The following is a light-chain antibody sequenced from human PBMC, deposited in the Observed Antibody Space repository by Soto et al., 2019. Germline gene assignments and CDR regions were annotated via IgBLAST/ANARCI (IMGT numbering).Light chain of an antibody. CDR1: SSGVGTYNL. CDR3: CSFAGSRILYV. Sequence: QSVLTQPASVSGSPGQSITISCTGTSSGVGTYNLVAWYQQHPGKAPKLMIFEDNKRPSGVSDRFSGSKSGNTASLTISGLQTEDEADYYCCSFAGSRILYVFGAGTKV. J-gene: IGLJ1*01. CDR2: EDN. V-gene: IGLV2-23*01.